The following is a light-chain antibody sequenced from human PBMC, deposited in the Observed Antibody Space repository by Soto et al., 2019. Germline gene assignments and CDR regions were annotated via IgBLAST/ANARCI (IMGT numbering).Light chain of an antibody. V-gene: IGLV1-44*01. CDR2: SYD. CDR1: SSNLGDNT. Sequence: LTQPPSASGTPGQRVTISCSTSSSNLGDNTVNWYQHVPGTAPKLLIYSYDQRPSGVPDRFSGSRSGTSASLAISGLQSEDEADYYCAAWDATLDGYVFGTGTKVTVL. J-gene: IGLJ1*01. CDR3: AAWDATLDGYV.